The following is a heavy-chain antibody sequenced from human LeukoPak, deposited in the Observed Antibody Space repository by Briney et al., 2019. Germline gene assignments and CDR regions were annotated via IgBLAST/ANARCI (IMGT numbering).Heavy chain of an antibody. D-gene: IGHD3-10*01. CDR2: MNPNSGNT. V-gene: IGHV1-8*01. CDR3: ARDMVRGFINWFDP. J-gene: IGHJ5*02. CDR1: GYTFTSYD. Sequence: GASVRVSCTASGYTFTSYDINCVRQAPGLGLEWMGWMNPNSGNTGYAQKFQGRVTMTRNSSISTAYMELSSLRSEDTAVYYCARDMVRGFINWFDPWGQGTLVTVSS.